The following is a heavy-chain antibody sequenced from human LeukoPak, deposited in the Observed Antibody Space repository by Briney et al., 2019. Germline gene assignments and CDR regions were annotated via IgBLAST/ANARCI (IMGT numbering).Heavy chain of an antibody. J-gene: IGHJ4*02. Sequence: GGSLRLSCAASGFTFSDYYMSWMRQAPGKGLEWVSYISSSGSTIYYADSVKGRFTTSRDNSKNTLYLQMNSLRAEDTAIYYCAKLPWFGELSGLDSWGQGTLVTVSS. CDR2: ISSSGSTI. CDR1: GFTFSDYY. D-gene: IGHD3-10*01. V-gene: IGHV3-11*01. CDR3: AKLPWFGELSGLDS.